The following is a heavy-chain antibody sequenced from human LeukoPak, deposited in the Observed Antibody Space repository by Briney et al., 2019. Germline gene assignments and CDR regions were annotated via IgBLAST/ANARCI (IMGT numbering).Heavy chain of an antibody. Sequence: GASVKVSCKASGYTFTNYGISWVRQAPGQGLEWMGIINPSGSTSYAQKFLGRVTMTRDTSTSTVYMELSTLRSEDTAVYYCARSTDGYNGNYYSDWGQGTTVTVSS. CDR3: ARSTDGYNGNYYSD. CDR1: GYTFTNYG. V-gene: IGHV1-46*01. CDR2: INPSGST. D-gene: IGHD5-24*01. J-gene: IGHJ6*02.